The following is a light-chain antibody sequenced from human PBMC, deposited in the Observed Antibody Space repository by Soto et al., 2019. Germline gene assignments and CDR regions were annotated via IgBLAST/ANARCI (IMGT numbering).Light chain of an antibody. J-gene: IGKJ5*01. CDR2: GAS. CDR3: QQRSNWPT. CDR1: QSVATN. V-gene: IGKV3-11*01. Sequence: EIVMTQSPATLSVSPGERATLSCRASQSVATNLAWYQQKPGQPPRLLIYGASNRATGIPARFSGSGSGTDFTLTISSLESEDFAIYYCQQRSNWPTFGQGTRLEIK.